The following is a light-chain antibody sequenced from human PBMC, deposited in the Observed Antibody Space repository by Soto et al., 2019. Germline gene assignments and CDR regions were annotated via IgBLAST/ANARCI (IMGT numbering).Light chain of an antibody. J-gene: IGLJ3*02. CDR2: NNN. CDR1: SSNIGGNP. CDR3: AAWHDSLNGPV. V-gene: IGLV1-44*01. Sequence: QSVLTQPPSASGTPGQRVTISCSGSSSNIGGNPVNWYQQLPGTAPKLLIYNNNQRPSGVPARFSGSKSGTSASLAISGLQSEDEADYYCAAWHDSLNGPVFGGGTKLTVL.